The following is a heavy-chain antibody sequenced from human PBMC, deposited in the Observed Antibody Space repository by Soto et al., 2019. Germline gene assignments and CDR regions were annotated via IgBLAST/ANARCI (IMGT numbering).Heavy chain of an antibody. D-gene: IGHD5-18*01. CDR1: GFTFSSYG. J-gene: IGHJ4*02. Sequence: GGSLRLSCAASGFTFSSYGMHWVRQAPGKGLEWVAVISYDGSNKYYADSVKGRFTISRDNSKNTLYLQMNSLRAEDTAVYYCAKERVDTAMVFRDYWGQGTLVTVSS. V-gene: IGHV3-30*18. CDR3: AKERVDTAMVFRDY. CDR2: ISYDGSNK.